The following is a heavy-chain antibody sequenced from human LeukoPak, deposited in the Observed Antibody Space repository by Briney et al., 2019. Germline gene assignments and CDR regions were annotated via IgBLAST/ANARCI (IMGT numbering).Heavy chain of an antibody. V-gene: IGHV4-59*01. J-gene: IGHJ3*02. D-gene: IGHD1-1*01. CDR2: ISNGGST. CDR3: VRLQPNTGEWAFDI. Sequence: SETLSLTCTVSGGSISSFYWSWIRQPPGEGLEWIGYISNGGSTKYNPSLKSRVTISVDTSKNQLSLKLSSVTAADTAVYHCVRLQPNTGEWAFDIWGQRTMVSVSS. CDR1: GGSISSFY.